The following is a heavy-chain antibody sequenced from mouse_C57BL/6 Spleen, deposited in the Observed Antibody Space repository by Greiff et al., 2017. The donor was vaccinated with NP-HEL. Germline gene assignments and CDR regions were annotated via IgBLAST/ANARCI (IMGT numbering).Heavy chain of an antibody. V-gene: IGHV2-6-1*01. CDR1: GFSLTSYG. Sequence: VQLQQSGPGLVAPSQSLSITCTVSGFSLTSYGVHWVRQPPGKGLEWLVLIWSDGSTTYNSALKSRLSISKDNSKSQVFLKMNSLQTDDTAMYYCARHNWDAFDYWGQGTTLTVSS. D-gene: IGHD4-1*01. CDR2: IWSDGST. J-gene: IGHJ2*01. CDR3: ARHNWDAFDY.